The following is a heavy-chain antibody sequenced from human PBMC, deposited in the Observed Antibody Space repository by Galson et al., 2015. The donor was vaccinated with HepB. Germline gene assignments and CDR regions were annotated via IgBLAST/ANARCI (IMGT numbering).Heavy chain of an antibody. Sequence: SLRLSCAASGFTFSNAWMSWVRQAPGKGLEWVGRIKSKTDGGTTDYAAPVKGRFTISRDDSKNTLYLQMNSLKTEDTAVYYCTTDVPDIVATPEGGQGTLVTVSS. D-gene: IGHD5-12*01. V-gene: IGHV3-15*01. CDR3: TTDVPDIVATPE. CDR1: GFTFSNAW. J-gene: IGHJ4*02. CDR2: IKSKTDGGTT.